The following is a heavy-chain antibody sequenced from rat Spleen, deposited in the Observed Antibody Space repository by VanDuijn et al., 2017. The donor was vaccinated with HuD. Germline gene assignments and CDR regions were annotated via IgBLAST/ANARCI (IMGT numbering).Heavy chain of an antibody. CDR1: GFTFSHYY. V-gene: IGHV5-25*01. D-gene: IGHD1-9*01. J-gene: IGHJ4*01. CDR2: ITHTGGTT. Sequence: EVQLVESGGGLVQPGRSLKLSCAVSGFTFSHYYMAWVRQAPTKGLEWVASITHTGGTTYYPDSVKGRFTISRDNAKSTLYLQMDSLRSEDTATYYCARHLRGYYGYNSGVMDAWGQGASVTVSS. CDR3: ARHLRGYYGYNSGVMDA.